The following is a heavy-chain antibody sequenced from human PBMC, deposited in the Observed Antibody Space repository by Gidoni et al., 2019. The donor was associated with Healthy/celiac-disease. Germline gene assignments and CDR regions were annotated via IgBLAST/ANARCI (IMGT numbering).Heavy chain of an antibody. D-gene: IGHD3-3*01. CDR2: ISGSGGST. CDR1: GFTFSSYA. Sequence: EVQLLESGGGLVQPGGSLRLSCAASGFTFSSYAMSWVRQAPGQGLEWVSAISGSGGSTYYADSVKGRFTISRDNSKNTLYLQMNSLRAEDTAVYYCAKDSVLRFLEWLGYFDYWGQGTLVTVSS. V-gene: IGHV3-23*01. J-gene: IGHJ4*02. CDR3: AKDSVLRFLEWLGYFDY.